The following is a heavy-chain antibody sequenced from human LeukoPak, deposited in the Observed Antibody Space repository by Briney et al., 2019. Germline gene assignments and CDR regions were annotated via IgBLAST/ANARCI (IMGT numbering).Heavy chain of an antibody. D-gene: IGHD2-2*01. V-gene: IGHV4-34*01. Sequence: SETLSLTCAVYGGSFGGYYWSWIRQPPGKGLEWIGEINHSGSTNYNPSLKSRVTISVDTSKNQFSLKLSSVTAADTAVYYCARKDGQEGVVVVPAATLDYWGQGTLVTVSS. CDR3: ARKDGQEGVVVVPAATLDY. J-gene: IGHJ4*02. CDR1: GGSFGGYY. CDR2: INHSGST.